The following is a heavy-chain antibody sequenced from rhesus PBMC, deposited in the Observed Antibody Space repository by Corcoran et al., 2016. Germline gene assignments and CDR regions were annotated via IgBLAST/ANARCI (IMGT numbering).Heavy chain of an antibody. D-gene: IGHD3-22*01. J-gene: IGHJ4*01. CDR3: ARDINYDF. CDR2: FDGSGGST. Sequence: QVQLQESGPGLVQPSETLSLTCAVSGGSITSNYWTWIRQPPVKGLEWIGRFDGSGGSTDYNPSLKSRVTISTDTSKNQFSLKLSSVTAADTAVYYCARDINYDFWGQGVLVTVSS. CDR1: GGSITSNY. V-gene: IGHV4-160*01.